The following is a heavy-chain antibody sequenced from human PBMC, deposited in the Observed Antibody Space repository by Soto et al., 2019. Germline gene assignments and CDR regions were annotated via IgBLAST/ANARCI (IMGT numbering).Heavy chain of an antibody. V-gene: IGHV4-34*01. CDR1: GGSFSGYF. CDR2: VNHNGRN. Sequence: QLHQQQWGAGLLKPSETLSLTCAVYGGSFSGYFWNWIRQSPGKGLEWIGKVNHNGRNNYNPSPKSRVTISLDMSKNQRSLKLTSVTAADTAVYDCARGGSSDWQVAFDFWGQGTMFTVSS. D-gene: IGHD6-19*01. CDR3: ARGGSSDWQVAFDF. J-gene: IGHJ3*01.